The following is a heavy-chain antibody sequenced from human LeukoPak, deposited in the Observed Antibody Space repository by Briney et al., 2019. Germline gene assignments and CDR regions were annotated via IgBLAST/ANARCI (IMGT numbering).Heavy chain of an antibody. CDR1: GYTFTSYG. J-gene: IGHJ5*02. D-gene: IGHD3-3*01. Sequence: ASVKVPCKASGYTFTSYGISWVRQAPGQGREWMGWISAYNGNTNYAQKLQGRVTMTTHTSTSTAYMELRSLRPDDTAVYYCARDPYYDFWSGYSSWFDPWGQGTLVTVSS. V-gene: IGHV1-18*01. CDR2: ISAYNGNT. CDR3: ARDPYYDFWSGYSSWFDP.